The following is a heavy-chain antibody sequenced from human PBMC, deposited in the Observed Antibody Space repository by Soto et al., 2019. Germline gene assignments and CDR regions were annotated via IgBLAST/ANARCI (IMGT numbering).Heavy chain of an antibody. CDR3: ARRKNSFDL. Sequence: EVQLVESGGGWVQPGGSLRLSCAASGFTFSDYYMDWVRQAPGKGLEWVGRIRNKAASHTTEYAASVKGRFTISRDDSKNSLYLQLNSLKSEDTAVYYCARRKNSFDLWGQGTLVTVSS. CDR2: IRNKAASHTT. J-gene: IGHJ4*02. V-gene: IGHV3-72*01. CDR1: GFTFSDYY.